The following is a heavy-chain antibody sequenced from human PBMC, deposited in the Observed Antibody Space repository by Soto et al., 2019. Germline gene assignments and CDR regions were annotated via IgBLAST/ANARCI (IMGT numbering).Heavy chain of an antibody. V-gene: IGHV3-66*01. CDR3: ARDDVLCDGGRCYGVPLDV. CDR2: IQSGGPT. D-gene: IGHD2-15*01. Sequence: SLRLSCAASGFTVSSKYMSWVRQAPGKGLEWVSLIQSGGPTYYADSVKGRFTISRDTSENTLHLQMDSLRAEDTAVYYCARDDVLCDGGRCYGVPLDVWGKRTKVTVSS. CDR1: GFTVSSKY. J-gene: IGHJ6*04.